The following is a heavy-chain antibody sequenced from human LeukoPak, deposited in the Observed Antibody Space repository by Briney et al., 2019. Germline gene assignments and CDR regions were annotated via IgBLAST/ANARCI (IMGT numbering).Heavy chain of an antibody. CDR1: GGSISSYY. CDR3: ARLGGSSQFDY. CDR2: IYTSGST. Sequence: SETLSLTCTVSGGSISSYYWSWIRQPPGKGLEWIGYIYTSGSTSYNPSLKSRVTISVDTSKNQFSLKLSSVTAADTAVYYCARLGGSSQFDYWGQGTLVTVSS. J-gene: IGHJ4*02. D-gene: IGHD1-26*01. V-gene: IGHV4-4*09.